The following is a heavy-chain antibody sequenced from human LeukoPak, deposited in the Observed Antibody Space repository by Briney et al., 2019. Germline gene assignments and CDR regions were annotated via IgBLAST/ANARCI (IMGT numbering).Heavy chain of an antibody. CDR3: ASSEDCTNGVCYFDDAFDI. CDR1: GGSFSGYY. J-gene: IGHJ3*02. D-gene: IGHD2-8*01. CDR2: INHSGST. Sequence: SETLSLTCAVYGGSFSGYYWSWIPQPPGKGLEWIGEINHSGSTNYNPPLKSRVTISVDTSKNQFSLKLSSVTAAHTAVYYCASSEDCTNGVCYFDDAFDIWGQGTMVTVSS. V-gene: IGHV4-34*01.